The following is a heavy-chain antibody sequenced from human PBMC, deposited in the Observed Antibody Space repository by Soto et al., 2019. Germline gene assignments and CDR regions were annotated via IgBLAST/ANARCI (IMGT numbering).Heavy chain of an antibody. D-gene: IGHD5-12*01. V-gene: IGHV4-34*01. CDR3: ARSPLATGRY. CDR2: INHSGST. CDR1: GGSFSGYY. Sequence: SETLSLTCAVYGGSFSGYYWSWIRQPPGKGLEWIGEINHSGSTNYNPSLKSRVTISVDTSKNQFSLKLGSVTAADTAVYYCARSPLATGRYRGQGTLVTVSS. J-gene: IGHJ4*02.